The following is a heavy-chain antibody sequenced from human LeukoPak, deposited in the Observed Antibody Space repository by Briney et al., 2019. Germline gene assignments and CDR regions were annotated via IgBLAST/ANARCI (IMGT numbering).Heavy chain of an antibody. J-gene: IGHJ4*02. CDR3: AISGSGTYYDEQFDY. CDR2: IYHTGTT. D-gene: IGHD3-10*01. Sequence: PSETLSLTCTVSGGSIRSYYWSWIRQTPGKGLEWIGSIYHTGTTYYNPSLKTRVTIYVDTSKKQFSLKLNPVTAADTAVYYCAISGSGTYYDEQFDYWGQGNMVTVSS. V-gene: IGHV4-59*05. CDR1: GGSIRSYY.